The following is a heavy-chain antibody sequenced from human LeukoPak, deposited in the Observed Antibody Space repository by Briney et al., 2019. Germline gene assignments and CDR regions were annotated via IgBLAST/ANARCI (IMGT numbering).Heavy chain of an antibody. V-gene: IGHV1-69*05. CDR1: GGTFSSYA. J-gene: IGHJ4*02. Sequence: SVKVSCKASGGTFSSYAISWVRHAPGQGLEWMGGNIPIFGTANYAQKFQSRDTITTDESTSTAYMGLRSLTSEDTAVYYCATDFSMVRGAPAYWGQGTLVTVSS. D-gene: IGHD3-10*01. CDR3: ATDFSMVRGAPAY. CDR2: NIPIFGTA.